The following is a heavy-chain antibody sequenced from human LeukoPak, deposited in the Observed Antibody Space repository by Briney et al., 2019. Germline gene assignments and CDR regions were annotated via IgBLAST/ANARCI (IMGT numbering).Heavy chain of an antibody. CDR1: GFTFSSYW. V-gene: IGHV3-7*04. J-gene: IGHJ4*02. Sequence: GGSLRLSCAASGFTFSSYWMSWVRQAPGKGLEWVANIKQDGSEKYYVDSVKGRFTISRDNARDTVYLQMNSLRPEDTGVYYCTRVGYCASTGCYTGVAPFDYWGQGTLVTVSS. D-gene: IGHD2-2*02. CDR3: TRVGYCASTGCYTGVAPFDY. CDR2: IKQDGSEK.